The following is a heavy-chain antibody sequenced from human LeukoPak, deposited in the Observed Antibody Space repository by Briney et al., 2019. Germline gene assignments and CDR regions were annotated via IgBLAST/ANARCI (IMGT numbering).Heavy chain of an antibody. CDR2: INHSGST. CDR1: GGSFSGYY. J-gene: IGHJ4*02. V-gene: IGHV4-34*01. Sequence: SETLSLTCAVYGGSFSGYYWSWIRQPPGKGLEWIGEINHSGSTNYNPSLKSRVTISVDTSKNQFSLKLSSVTAADTAVYYCARVRRRVGATVFDYWGQGTLVTASS. CDR3: ARVRRRVGATVFDY. D-gene: IGHD1-26*01.